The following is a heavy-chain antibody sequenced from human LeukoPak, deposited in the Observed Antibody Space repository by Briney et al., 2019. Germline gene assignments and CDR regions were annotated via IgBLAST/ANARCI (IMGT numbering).Heavy chain of an antibody. CDR2: FDPEDGET. J-gene: IGHJ1*01. CDR1: GYTLTELS. CDR3: ARGFGVNYYDSSGYYPGYFQH. D-gene: IGHD3-22*01. Sequence: ASVKVSCKVSGYTLTELSMHWVRQAPGKGLEWMGGFDPEDGETIYAQKFQGRVTMTEDTSTDTAYMELSSLRSEDTAVYYCARGFGVNYYDSSGYYPGYFQHWGQGTLVTVSS. V-gene: IGHV1-24*01.